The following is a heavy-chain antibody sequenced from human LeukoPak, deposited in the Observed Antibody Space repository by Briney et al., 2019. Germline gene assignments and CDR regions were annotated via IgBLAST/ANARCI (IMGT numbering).Heavy chain of an antibody. CDR1: GGSISSYF. D-gene: IGHD6-19*01. CDR3: ARIDRAVAGTIDY. J-gene: IGHJ4*02. Sequence: PSETLSLTCTVAGGSISSYFWSWIRQPPGKGLEWIGYIYYIGSTNYNPSLKSRVTMSVDTSKDQFSLKLSSVTAADTAVYYCARIDRAVAGTIDYWGQGTLVTVSS. CDR2: IYYIGST. V-gene: IGHV4-59*08.